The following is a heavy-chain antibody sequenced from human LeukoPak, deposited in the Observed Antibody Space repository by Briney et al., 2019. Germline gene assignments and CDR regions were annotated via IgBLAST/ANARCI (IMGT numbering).Heavy chain of an antibody. V-gene: IGHV3-11*01. J-gene: IGHJ4*02. Sequence: PGGSLRLSCAASGFTFSDYYMSWIRQAPGKGLEWVSYISSSGSTIYYAYSVKGRFTISRDNAKNSLYLQMNSLRAEDTAVYYCARAPVGYGSGSYYNSRFFDYWGQGTLVTVSS. CDR3: ARAPVGYGSGSYYNSRFFDY. CDR2: ISSSGSTI. D-gene: IGHD3-10*01. CDR1: GFTFSDYY.